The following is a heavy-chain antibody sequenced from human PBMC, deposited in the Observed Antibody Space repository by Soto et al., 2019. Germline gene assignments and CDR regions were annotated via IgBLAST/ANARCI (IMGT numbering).Heavy chain of an antibody. J-gene: IGHJ4*02. Sequence: LKISCKGSGYSFAGYWITWVRQKPGKGLEWMGRIDPSDSQTYYSPSFRGHVTISVTKSITTVFLQWSSLRASDTAMYYCARQIYDSDTGPNFQYYFDSWGQGTPVTVPS. CDR2: IDPSDSQT. CDR1: GYSFAGYW. D-gene: IGHD3-22*01. CDR3: ARQIYDSDTGPNFQYYFDS. V-gene: IGHV5-10-1*01.